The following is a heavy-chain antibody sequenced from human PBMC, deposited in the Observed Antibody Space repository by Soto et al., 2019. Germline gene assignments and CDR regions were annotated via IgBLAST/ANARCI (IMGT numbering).Heavy chain of an antibody. Sequence: SETLSLTCTVSDDSMRSFSWRWNRQPPGEGLEWIGSIYHTGNAYYNPSLKSRVTIFVDTSKNQFSLKLTSVTAADTALYYCARDYFDSSDYTTNWFDPWGQGTLVTVSS. D-gene: IGHD3-22*01. CDR1: DDSMRSFS. V-gene: IGHV4-59*04. J-gene: IGHJ5*02. CDR2: IYHTGNA. CDR3: ARDYFDSSDYTTNWFDP.